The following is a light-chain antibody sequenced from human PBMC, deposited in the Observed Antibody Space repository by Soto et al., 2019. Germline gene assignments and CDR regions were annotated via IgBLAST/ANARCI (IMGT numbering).Light chain of an antibody. V-gene: IGKV3-15*01. J-gene: IGKJ5*01. CDR3: QQYNNWPPSIT. CDR1: QSVSIL. CDR2: GAT. Sequence: EIVRTRAAATMSVYPGGSATISCRASQSVSILLAWYQQKPGQAPRLLIHGATTRATGIPARFSGSGSGTEFTLPISSLQSEDFAVYYCQQYNNWPPSITFGQGTRLEIK.